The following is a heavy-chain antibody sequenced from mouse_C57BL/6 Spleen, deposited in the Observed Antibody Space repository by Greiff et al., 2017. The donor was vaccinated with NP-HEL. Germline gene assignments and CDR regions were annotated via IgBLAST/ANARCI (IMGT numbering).Heavy chain of an antibody. V-gene: IGHV1-26*01. CDR3: ARKDIWGTPHRRYFDY. J-gene: IGHJ2*01. Sequence: EVQLQQSGPELVKPGASVKISCKASGYTFTDYYMNWVKQSHGKSLEWIGDINPNNGGTSYNQKFKGKATLTVDKSSSTAYMELRSLTSEDSAVYYCARKDIWGTPHRRYFDYWGQGTTLTVSS. D-gene: IGHD3-3*01. CDR1: GYTFTDYY. CDR2: INPNNGGT.